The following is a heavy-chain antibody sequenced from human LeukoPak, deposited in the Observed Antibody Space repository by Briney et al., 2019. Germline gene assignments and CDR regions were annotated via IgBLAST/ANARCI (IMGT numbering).Heavy chain of an antibody. CDR3: ARESGYCSGGSCYFRAINYYYYGMDV. J-gene: IGHJ6*02. V-gene: IGHV1-18*01. CDR2: ISAYNGNT. CDR1: GYTFTSYG. D-gene: IGHD2-15*01. Sequence: ASVKVSCKASGYTFTSYGISWVRQAPGQGLEWMGWISAYNGNTNYAQKLQGRVTMATDTPTSTAYMELRSLRSDDTAVYYCARESGYCSGGSCYFRAINYYYYGMDVWGQGTTVTVSS.